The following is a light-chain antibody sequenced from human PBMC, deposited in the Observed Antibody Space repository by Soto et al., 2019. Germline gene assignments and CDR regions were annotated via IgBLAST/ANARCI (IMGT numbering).Light chain of an antibody. Sequence: EIVLTQSPGNLSLSPGERATLSCRASQSVSSTYLAWYQQKPGQAPRPLIYGASSRATGSPDRFSGSRSGTDFTLTISRLEPADFAVYYCQQYGNLPEWTFGQGTKVEIK. V-gene: IGKV3-20*01. J-gene: IGKJ1*01. CDR3: QQYGNLPEWT. CDR1: QSVSSTY. CDR2: GAS.